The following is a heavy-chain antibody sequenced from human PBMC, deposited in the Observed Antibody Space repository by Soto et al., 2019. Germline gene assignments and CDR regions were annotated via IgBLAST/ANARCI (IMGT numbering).Heavy chain of an antibody. D-gene: IGHD3-3*01. CDR3: ARSLPYDFWTGYPNWFDP. CDR2: ISDTGSTI. V-gene: IGHV3-11*01. J-gene: IGHJ5*02. Sequence: VQVVESGGGLVKPGGSLRLSCAASGFTFSDYYMSWIRQAPGKGLEWVSYISDTGSTISYADSVKGRFTISRDNSKTKNSLYLQMNSLRAEDTAVYYCARSLPYDFWTGYPNWFDPWGQGTLVTVSS. CDR1: GFTFSDYY.